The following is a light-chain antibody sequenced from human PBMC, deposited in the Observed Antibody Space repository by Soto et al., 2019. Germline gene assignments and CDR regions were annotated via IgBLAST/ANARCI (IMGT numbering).Light chain of an antibody. Sequence: DIQMTQSPSTLPASVGDRVTITCRASQSISNWLAWYQQKPGKAPKLLIYDASSLESGVPSRFSGSGSGTEFTLTISSLQPDDFAAYYCQQYNSYVFGQGTKVDIK. V-gene: IGKV1-5*01. CDR3: QQYNSYV. CDR2: DAS. J-gene: IGKJ1*01. CDR1: QSISNW.